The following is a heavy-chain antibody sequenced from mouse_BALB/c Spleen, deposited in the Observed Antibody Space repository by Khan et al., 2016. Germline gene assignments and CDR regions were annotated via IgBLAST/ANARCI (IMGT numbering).Heavy chain of an antibody. CDR2: IDPANGNT. Sequence: VQLQQSGAELVKPGASVKLSCTASGFNIKDTYMHWVKQRPEQGLEWIGRIDPANGNTKYDPKFQGKATITADKYSNTAYLQLSSLTSEDTAVYYCARSPYDYDVGFAYGGQGTLVTVPA. CDR3: ARSPYDYDVGFAY. D-gene: IGHD2-4*01. J-gene: IGHJ3*01. V-gene: IGHV14-3*02. CDR1: GFNIKDTY.